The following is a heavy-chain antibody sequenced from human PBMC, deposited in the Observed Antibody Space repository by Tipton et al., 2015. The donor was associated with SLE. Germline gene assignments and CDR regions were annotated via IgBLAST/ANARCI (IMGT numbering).Heavy chain of an antibody. Sequence: QLVQSGAEVKKPGSSVKVSCKASGGTLSSYTISWVRQAPGQGLEWVGRIILLLGITNYAQKFQGRVTLTADRSTSTAYMEVSSLTSEDTAVYYCARAKWEPDYWGQGTLVTVSS. CDR2: IILLLGIT. J-gene: IGHJ4*02. V-gene: IGHV1-69*09. D-gene: IGHD1-26*01. CDR1: GGTLSSYT. CDR3: ARAKWEPDY.